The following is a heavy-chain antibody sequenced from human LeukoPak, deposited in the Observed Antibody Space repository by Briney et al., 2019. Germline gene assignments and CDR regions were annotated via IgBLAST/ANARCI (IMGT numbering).Heavy chain of an antibody. J-gene: IGHJ4*02. CDR2: ISPSGDST. D-gene: IGHD6-6*01. CDR1: GFTFTSYA. CDR3: AKDLAIAARPVFDY. Sequence: PGWCLRLSCAASGFTFTSYAMSWVRPAPGKGLAWVSSISPSGDSTYYADSVKGRFTVSRDNSQNMLYLQMNSLRAEDTARYYCAKDLAIAARPVFDYGGRGTLVTVSS. V-gene: IGHV3-23*01.